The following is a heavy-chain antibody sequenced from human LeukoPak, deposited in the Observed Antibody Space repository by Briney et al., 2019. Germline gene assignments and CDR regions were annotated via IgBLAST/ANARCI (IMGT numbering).Heavy chain of an antibody. CDR2: INTNTGNP. V-gene: IGHV7-4-1*02. Sequence: ASVKVSCKASGYTFTDYYIHWVRQAPGQGLEWMGWINTNTGNPTYAQGFTGRFVFSLDTSVSTAYLQISSLKAEDTAVYYCARVSEHYDFWSGYCNWFDPWGQGTLVTVSS. D-gene: IGHD3-3*01. CDR1: GYTFTDYY. J-gene: IGHJ5*02. CDR3: ARVSEHYDFWSGYCNWFDP.